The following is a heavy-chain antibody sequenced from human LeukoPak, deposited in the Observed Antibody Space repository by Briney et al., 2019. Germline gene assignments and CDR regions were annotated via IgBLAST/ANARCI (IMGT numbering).Heavy chain of an antibody. CDR3: ARGPYGKGYYYGMDV. V-gene: IGHV3-23*01. CDR1: GFTFSSYA. Sequence: GGSLRLSCAASGFTFSSYAMSRVRQAPGKGLEWVSAISGSGGSTYYADSVKGRFTISRDNAKNSLYLQMNSLRAEDTAVYYCARGPYGKGYYYGMDVWGQGTTVTVSS. CDR2: ISGSGGST. J-gene: IGHJ6*02. D-gene: IGHD3-10*01.